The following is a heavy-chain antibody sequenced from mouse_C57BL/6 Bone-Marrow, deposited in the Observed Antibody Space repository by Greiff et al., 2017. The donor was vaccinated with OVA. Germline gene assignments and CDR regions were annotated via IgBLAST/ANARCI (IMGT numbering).Heavy chain of an antibody. D-gene: IGHD2-3*01. J-gene: IGHJ2*01. Sequence: QVQLQQPGAELVKPGASVKLSCKASGYTFTSYWMHWVKQRPGQGLEWIGMIHPNSGSTNYNEKFKSKATLTVDKSSSTAYMQLSSLTSEDSAVYYCARSGGYYPYYFDDWGQGTTLTVSS. V-gene: IGHV1-64*01. CDR1: GYTFTSYW. CDR3: ARSGGYYPYYFDD. CDR2: IHPNSGST.